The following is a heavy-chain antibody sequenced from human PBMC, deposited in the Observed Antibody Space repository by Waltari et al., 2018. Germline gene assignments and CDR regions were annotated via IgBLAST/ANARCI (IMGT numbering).Heavy chain of an antibody. D-gene: IGHD5-12*01. J-gene: IGHJ4*02. CDR2: IKSKDEGGTA. V-gene: IGHV3-15*01. Sequence: EVQLVESGGDLIKPGGSLRLSCSASGLNFRHARAPWGRQAPGKGLEWVGRIKSKDEGGTADYAAPVKGRFTISRNDSKQTLYLYMNNLETEDTGVYYCTTPRGFSGYDSNFDYWGQGTLVTV. CDR1: GLNFRHAR. CDR3: TTPRGFSGYDSNFDY.